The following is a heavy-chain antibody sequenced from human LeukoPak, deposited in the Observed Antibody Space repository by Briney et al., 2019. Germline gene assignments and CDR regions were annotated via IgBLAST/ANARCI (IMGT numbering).Heavy chain of an antibody. CDR2: IKQDGCEK. CDR1: GFTFSSYW. J-gene: IGHJ3*02. D-gene: IGHD3-9*01. CDR3: ARDRSDILTGYNDAFDI. Sequence: GGSLRLSCADSGFTFSSYWMSWVRQAPGKGLEWVANIKQDGCEKYYVDSVKGRFTISRDNAKNSLYLQMNSLRAEDTAVYYCARDRSDILTGYNDAFDIWGQGTMVTVSS. V-gene: IGHV3-7*01.